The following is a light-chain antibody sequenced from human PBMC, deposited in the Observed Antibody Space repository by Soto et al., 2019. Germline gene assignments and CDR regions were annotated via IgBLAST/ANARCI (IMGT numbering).Light chain of an antibody. Sequence: RVTTQSPSTLSLSTGDRATLSCRASQNVAGALAWYQQKPGQAPRLLIYRTSTMATGIPARFSGSGSGTEFTLTISSLQSEDFAVYYCQEYNGRSSFGQGTKVAIK. CDR1: QNVAGA. V-gene: IGKV3-15*01. CDR3: QEYNGRSS. J-gene: IGKJ1*01. CDR2: RTS.